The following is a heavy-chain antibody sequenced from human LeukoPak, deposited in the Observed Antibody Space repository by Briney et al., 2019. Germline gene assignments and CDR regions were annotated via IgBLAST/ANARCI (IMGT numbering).Heavy chain of an antibody. D-gene: IGHD2-2*01. Sequence: PSETLSLTCAVSGGSITTTDFDWAWIRQPPGQGFDWIATISSRSKAYYYPPLMRRVTISVDTSKNRFSLDVTSVTAADTAVYYCARHRIPAALASAFDYWGQGTLVTVSS. CDR3: ARHRIPAALASAFDY. CDR2: ISSRSKA. J-gene: IGHJ4*02. CDR1: GGSITTTDFD. V-gene: IGHV4-39*01.